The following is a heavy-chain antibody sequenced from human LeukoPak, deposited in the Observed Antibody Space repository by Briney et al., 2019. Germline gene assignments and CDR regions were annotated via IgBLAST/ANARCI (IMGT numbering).Heavy chain of an antibody. Sequence: PGGSLRLSCAASGFTFSSYSMNWVRQAPGKGLEWVSFIDTSAAYIYHGDSMRGRFTISRDNAKNSLYLQMNGLRAEDTAVYYCARGRSITLLRGVAMSDGFDIWGQGTMVTVSS. CDR1: GFTFSSYS. CDR2: IDTSAAYI. D-gene: IGHD3-10*01. J-gene: IGHJ3*02. CDR3: ARGRSITLLRGVAMSDGFDI. V-gene: IGHV3-21*01.